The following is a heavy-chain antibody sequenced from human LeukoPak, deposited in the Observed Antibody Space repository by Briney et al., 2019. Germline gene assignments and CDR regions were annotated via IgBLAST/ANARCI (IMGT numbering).Heavy chain of an antibody. CDR1: GGTFSGYA. CDR2: IIPIFGTA. D-gene: IGHD4-17*01. V-gene: IGHV1-69*13. CDR3: ASPRDYGDYYFDY. Sequence: GASVKVSCKASGGTFSGYAISWVRQAPGQGLEWMGGIIPIFGTANYAQKFQGRVTITADESTSTAYMELSSLRSEDTAVYYCASPRDYGDYYFDYWGQGTLVTVSS. J-gene: IGHJ4*02.